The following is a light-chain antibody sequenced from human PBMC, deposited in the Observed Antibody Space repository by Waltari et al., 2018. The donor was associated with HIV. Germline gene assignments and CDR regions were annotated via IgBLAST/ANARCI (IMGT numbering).Light chain of an antibody. J-gene: IGKJ4*01. CDR3: QQYGSSLVT. CDR2: GAS. V-gene: IGKV3-20*01. Sequence: SPGERATLSCRASQSVSSSYLAWYQQKPGQAPRLLIYGASSRATDIPDRFSGSGSGTDFTLTISRLEPEDFAVYYCQQYGSSLVTFGGGTKVEIK. CDR1: QSVSSSY.